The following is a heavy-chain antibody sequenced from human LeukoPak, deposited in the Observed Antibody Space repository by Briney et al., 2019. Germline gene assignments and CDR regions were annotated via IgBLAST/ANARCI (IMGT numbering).Heavy chain of an antibody. CDR1: GYAFKKYA. CDR3: ARDPSNTSGRYVYFDY. Sequence: ASVNVSCKASGYAFKKYAISWVRQAPGQGLEWMGWISTYNGDTHYAQKFQGRVTMTTDTSTSAAYMELRSLRSDDTAVYYCARDPSNTSGRYVYFDYWGQGTLVTVSS. D-gene: IGHD6-19*01. J-gene: IGHJ4*02. V-gene: IGHV1-18*01. CDR2: ISTYNGDT.